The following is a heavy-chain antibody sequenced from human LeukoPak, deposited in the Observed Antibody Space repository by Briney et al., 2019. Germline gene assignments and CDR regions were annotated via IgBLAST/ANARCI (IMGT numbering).Heavy chain of an antibody. CDR1: GYTFTSFD. Sequence: ASVKVSCKASGYTFTSFDFNWVRQATGQGLEWMGWMKSNNGHTGYAQKFQGRVTMTRDTSISTAYMELSSLTFEDTAVYYCARGPPNWGMVGYWGQGALVTVSS. J-gene: IGHJ4*02. CDR3: ARGPPNWGMVGY. D-gene: IGHD7-27*01. V-gene: IGHV1-8*01. CDR2: MKSNNGHT.